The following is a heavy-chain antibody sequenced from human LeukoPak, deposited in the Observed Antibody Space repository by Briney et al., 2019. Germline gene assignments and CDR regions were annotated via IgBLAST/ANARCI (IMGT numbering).Heavy chain of an antibody. J-gene: IGHJ4*02. CDR3: AKGPSGWYFDY. D-gene: IGHD6-19*01. Sequence: XRQAPXXXXXWVAVISYDGSNKYYADSVKGRFTISRDNSKNTLYLQMNSLRAEDTAVYYCAKGPSGWYFDYWGQGTLVTVSS. V-gene: IGHV3-30*18. CDR2: ISYDGSNK.